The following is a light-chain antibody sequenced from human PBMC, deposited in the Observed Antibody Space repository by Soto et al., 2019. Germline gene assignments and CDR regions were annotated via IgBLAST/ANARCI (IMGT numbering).Light chain of an antibody. CDR1: QDISNY. J-gene: IGKJ5*01. CDR2: HAS. Sequence: DIQMTQSPSSLSASVGDRVTITCQASQDISNYLNWYQQKPGKAPKLLIYHASNLETGVPSRFSGSASGTEFTLTISSLQPEDFGTYYCQQFKSYPITFGQGTRLEIK. CDR3: QQFKSYPIT. V-gene: IGKV1-33*01.